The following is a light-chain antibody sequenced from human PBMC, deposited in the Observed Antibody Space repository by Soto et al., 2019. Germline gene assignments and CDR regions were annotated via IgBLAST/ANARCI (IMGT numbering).Light chain of an antibody. V-gene: IGKV3-20*01. Sequence: EIVLTQSPGTLSLSPGERATLSCRASQSVSNSYLAWYQQKPGQAPRLLIYGASSRATGIPDRFSGSGSGTDFTLTISRLEPEDFAVYYCRQFGSSPPSWTFGQGT. J-gene: IGKJ1*01. CDR3: RQFGSSPPSWT. CDR2: GAS. CDR1: QSVSNSY.